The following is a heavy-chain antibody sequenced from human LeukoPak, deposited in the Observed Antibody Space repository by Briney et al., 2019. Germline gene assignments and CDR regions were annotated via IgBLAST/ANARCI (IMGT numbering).Heavy chain of an antibody. V-gene: IGHV3-48*01. Sequence: PGGSLRLSCAASGFTFSSYSMNWVRQAPGKGLEWVSYISSSSSTIYYADSVKGRFTISRDNAKNSLYLQMNSLRAEDSAVYFCAKEPTVRGLDYWGQGTLVTVSS. CDR1: GFTFSSYS. CDR3: AKEPTVRGLDY. J-gene: IGHJ4*02. CDR2: ISSSSSTI. D-gene: IGHD3-22*01.